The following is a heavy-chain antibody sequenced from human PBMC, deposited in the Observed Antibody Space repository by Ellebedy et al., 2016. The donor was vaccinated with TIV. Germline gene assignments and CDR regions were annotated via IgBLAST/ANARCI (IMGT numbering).Heavy chain of an antibody. CDR2: IYWDDDK. CDR3: AHRQGEGYYDFWSGSSWFDP. V-gene: IGHV2-5*02. Sequence: SGPTLVKPTQTLTLTCTFSGFSLSTSGVGVGWIRQPPGKALEWLALIYWDDDKRYSPSLKSRLTITKDTPKNQVVLTMTNMDPVDTATYYCAHRQGEGYYDFWSGSSWFDPWGQGTLVTVSS. D-gene: IGHD3-3*01. J-gene: IGHJ5*02. CDR1: GFSLSTSGVG.